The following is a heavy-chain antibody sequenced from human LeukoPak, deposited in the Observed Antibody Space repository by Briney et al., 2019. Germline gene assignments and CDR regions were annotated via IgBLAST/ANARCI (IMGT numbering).Heavy chain of an antibody. CDR2: IYGTGTI. J-gene: IGHJ5*02. Sequence: PSETLSLTCTVSGGSISSYYWSWIRQPAGKGLEWIGRIYGTGTITYNPSLQSRVTMSVDTSKNEFSLKMSSVTAADTAVYYCTIDSGTTGEVKFDPWGQGTLVAVSS. CDR3: TIDSGTTGEVKFDP. V-gene: IGHV4-4*07. D-gene: IGHD3-10*01. CDR1: GGSISSYY.